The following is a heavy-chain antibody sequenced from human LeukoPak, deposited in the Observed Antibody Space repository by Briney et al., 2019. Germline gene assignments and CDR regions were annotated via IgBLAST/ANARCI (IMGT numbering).Heavy chain of an antibody. CDR3: ARANNSSWHN. J-gene: IGHJ4*02. Sequence: GGSLRLSCATSGFTFSSNWMSWVRHVPRRGLDWVANIKPDGSAQYYAASVKGRFTVSRDNARNSLYQQMNSLRVEDTAVYYCARANNSSWHNWGQGTLVTVSS. CDR2: IKPDGSAQ. D-gene: IGHD6-13*01. CDR1: GFTFSSNW. V-gene: IGHV3-7*01.